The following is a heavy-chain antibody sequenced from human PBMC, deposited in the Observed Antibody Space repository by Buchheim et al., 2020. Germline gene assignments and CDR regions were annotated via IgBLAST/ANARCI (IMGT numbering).Heavy chain of an antibody. CDR3: ARDIYVWGSNRKPDGMDV. V-gene: IGHV3-74*01. CDR1: GFTFSDYW. J-gene: IGHJ6*02. CDR2: INRDGSTT. D-gene: IGHD3-16*02. Sequence: EVQLVESGGGLVQPGVSLRLSCAASGFTFSDYWMHWVRQTPGDGLVWVSRINRDGSTTTYADSVKGRFTISRDNAKNMLYLQMNSLRAEDTAVYYCARDIYVWGSNRKPDGMDVWGQGTT.